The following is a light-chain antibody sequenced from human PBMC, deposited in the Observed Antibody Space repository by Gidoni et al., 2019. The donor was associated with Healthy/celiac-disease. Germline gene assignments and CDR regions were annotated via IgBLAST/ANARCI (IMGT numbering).Light chain of an antibody. CDR3: QQSYSTPRT. Sequence: DIQMTQSPSSPSASVGDRVTITCRASQSISSYLNWYQQKPGKAPKLLIYAASSLQSGVPSRFSGSGSGKDFTLTISSLQPEDFATYYCQQSYSTPRTFGQGTKVEIK. V-gene: IGKV1-39*01. J-gene: IGKJ1*01. CDR2: AAS. CDR1: QSISSY.